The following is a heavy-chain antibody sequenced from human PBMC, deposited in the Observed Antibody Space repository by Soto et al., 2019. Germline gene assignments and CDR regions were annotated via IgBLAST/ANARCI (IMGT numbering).Heavy chain of an antibody. Sequence: GGSLRLSCAASGFTFSSYGMHWVRQAPGKGLEWVAVISYDGSNKYYADSVKGRFTISRDNSKNTLYLQMNSLRAEDTAVYYCAKGGSRITIFGVVITSSDYYYYGMDVWGQGTTVTVSS. D-gene: IGHD3-3*01. CDR1: GFTFSSYG. J-gene: IGHJ6*02. V-gene: IGHV3-30*18. CDR2: ISYDGSNK. CDR3: AKGGSRITIFGVVITSSDYYYYGMDV.